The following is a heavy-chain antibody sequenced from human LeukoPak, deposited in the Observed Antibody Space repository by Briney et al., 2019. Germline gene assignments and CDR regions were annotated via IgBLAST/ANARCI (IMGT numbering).Heavy chain of an antibody. CDR3: ARDGWYYGSGTYYYYMDV. J-gene: IGHJ6*03. Sequence: AASVKVSCKASGYTFTSYYMHWVRQAPGQGLEWMGIINPSGGSTSYAQKFQGRVTMTRDTSFTTAYMELSRLTSDDTAVYYCARDGWYYGSGTYYYYMDVWGKGTTVTVSS. V-gene: IGHV1-46*01. CDR2: INPSGGST. D-gene: IGHD3-10*01. CDR1: GYTFTSYY.